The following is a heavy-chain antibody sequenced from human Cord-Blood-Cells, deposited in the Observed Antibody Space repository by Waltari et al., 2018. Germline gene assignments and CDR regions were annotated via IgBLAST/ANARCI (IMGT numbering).Heavy chain of an antibody. CDR1: GGSISSHY. V-gene: IGHV4-59*11. CDR2: IYYSGST. D-gene: IGHD1-26*01. Sequence: QVQLQESGPGLVKSSETLSLTCTVSGGSISSHYWSWIRQPPGKGLEWIGYIYYSGSTNYNPSLKSRVTISVDTSKNQFSLKLSSVTAADTAVYYCARDGWVGATENDAFDIWGQGTMVTVSS. J-gene: IGHJ3*02. CDR3: ARDGWVGATENDAFDI.